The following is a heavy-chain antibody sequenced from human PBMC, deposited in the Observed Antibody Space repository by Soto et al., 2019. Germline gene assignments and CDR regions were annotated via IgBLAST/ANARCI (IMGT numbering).Heavy chain of an antibody. CDR1: GFTFSSYG. Sequence: GGSLRLSCAASGFTFSSYGMHWVRQAPGKGLEWVAVISYDGSNKYYADSVKGRFTISRDNSKNTLYLQMNSLRAEDTAVYYCAKDHGIIYNDILTGYLLAYGMDVWGQGTTVTVSS. CDR2: ISYDGSNK. V-gene: IGHV3-30*18. D-gene: IGHD3-9*01. CDR3: AKDHGIIYNDILTGYLLAYGMDV. J-gene: IGHJ6*02.